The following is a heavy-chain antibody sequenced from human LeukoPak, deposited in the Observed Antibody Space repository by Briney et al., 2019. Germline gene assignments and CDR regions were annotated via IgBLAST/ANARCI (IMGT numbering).Heavy chain of an antibody. CDR1: ESTFDHA. CDR2: IGWNSART. Sequence: GGSLRLSCTASESTFDHAMHWVRQTPGKGLEWVSGIGWNSARTGYADSVKGRFTISRDNAKNSLYLQMNSLRAEDTAVYYCAREVGASEFDYWGQGTLVTVSS. J-gene: IGHJ4*02. CDR3: AREVGASEFDY. D-gene: IGHD1-26*01. V-gene: IGHV3-9*01.